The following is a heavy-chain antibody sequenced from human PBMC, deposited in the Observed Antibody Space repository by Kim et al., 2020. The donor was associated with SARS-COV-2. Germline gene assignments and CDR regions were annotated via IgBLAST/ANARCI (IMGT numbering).Heavy chain of an antibody. CDR2: IYHSGST. CDR1: GGSISSSNW. D-gene: IGHD3-10*01. J-gene: IGHJ5*02. CDR3: ARDQVRGVIRGWFDP. V-gene: IGHV4-4*02. Sequence: SETLSLTCAVSGGSISSSNWWSWVRQPPGKGLEWIGEIYHSGSTNYNPSLKSRVTISVDKSKNQFSLKLSSVTAADTAVYYCARDQVRGVIRGWFDPWGQGTLVTVSS.